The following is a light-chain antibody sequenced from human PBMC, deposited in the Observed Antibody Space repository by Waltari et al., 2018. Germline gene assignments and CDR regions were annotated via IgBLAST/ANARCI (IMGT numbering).Light chain of an antibody. CDR2: DGD. V-gene: IGLV2-23*01. J-gene: IGLJ2*01. Sequence: QSALTQPASVSGSPGQSITFSCTGTASDAGPYKLVSWYQHHPGTAPTLIIYDGDKRPSGVSSRFSSSKSGDTASLTISGLQSEDEADYYCCSYVGGAKVTFGGGTKVTVL. CDR3: CSYVGGAKVT. CDR1: ASDAGPYKL.